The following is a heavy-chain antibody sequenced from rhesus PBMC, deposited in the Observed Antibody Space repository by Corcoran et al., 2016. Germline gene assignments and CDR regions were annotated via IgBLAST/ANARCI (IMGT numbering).Heavy chain of an antibody. J-gene: IGHJ4*01. CDR3: ARDNRSYFDY. CDR1: GGSISSKY. V-gene: IGHV4-173*01. CDR2: ISGSGGTT. Sequence: QLQLQESGPGLVKPSETLSLTCAVSGGSISSKYWNWIRQHPGKGLEWIGLISGSGGTTDYNPSLKSRVTSSTDTSKNQFSLKLSSVTAADTAVYYCARDNRSYFDYWGQGVLVTVSS.